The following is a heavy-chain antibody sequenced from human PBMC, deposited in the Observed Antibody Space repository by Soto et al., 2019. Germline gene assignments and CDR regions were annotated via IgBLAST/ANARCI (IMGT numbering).Heavy chain of an antibody. J-gene: IGHJ5*02. V-gene: IGHV3-21*06. CDR1: FTFSMYS. D-gene: IGHD1-26*01. CDR3: ARDQGGSYDSWFDP. Sequence: GGSLRLSCTFTFSMYSMNWVRQAPGKGLEWVTSISSGSAYIKYAESVKGRFTISRDNAKNSLHLQMNSLRAEDTAIYHCARDQGGSYDSWFDPWGQGTLVTVSS. CDR2: ISSGSAYI.